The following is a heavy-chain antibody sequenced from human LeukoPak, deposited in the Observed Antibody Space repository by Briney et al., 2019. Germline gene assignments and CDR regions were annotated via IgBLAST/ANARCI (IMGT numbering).Heavy chain of an antibody. CDR3: ARRHSSSWQRPIDY. V-gene: IGHV7-4-1*02. D-gene: IGHD6-13*01. Sequence: INTNTGNPTYAQGFTGRFVFSLDTSVSTAYLQISSLKAEDTAVYYCARRHSSSWQRPIDYWGQGTLVTVSS. J-gene: IGHJ4*02. CDR2: INTNTGNP.